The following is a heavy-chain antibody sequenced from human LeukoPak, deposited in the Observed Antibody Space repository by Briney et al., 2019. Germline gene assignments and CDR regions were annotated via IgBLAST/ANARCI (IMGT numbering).Heavy chain of an antibody. J-gene: IGHJ4*02. CDR3: ARVNSGSYYDFDY. D-gene: IGHD1-26*01. CDR2: IKSKTDGGTT. Sequence: GGSLRLSCAASGFTFNNAWMNWVRQAPGKGLEWVGRIKSKTDGGTTDYAAPVKGRFTISRDNSKNTLYLQMNSLRAEDTAVYYCARVNSGSYYDFDYWGQGTLVTVSS. CDR1: GFTFNNAW. V-gene: IGHV3-15*07.